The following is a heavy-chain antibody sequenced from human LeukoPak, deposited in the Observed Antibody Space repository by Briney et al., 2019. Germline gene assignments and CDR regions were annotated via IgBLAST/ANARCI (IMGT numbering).Heavy chain of an antibody. CDR3: ARALYFCSSTSCYRADYYYYMDV. V-gene: IGHV1-69*13. D-gene: IGHD2-2*02. Sequence: GASVKVSCKASGYTFTSYGISWVRQAPGQGLEWMGGIIPIFGTANYAQKFQGRVTITADESTSTAYMELSSLRSEDTAVYYCARALYFCSSTSCYRADYYYYMDVWGKGTTVTVSS. CDR2: IIPIFGTA. CDR1: GYTFTSYG. J-gene: IGHJ6*03.